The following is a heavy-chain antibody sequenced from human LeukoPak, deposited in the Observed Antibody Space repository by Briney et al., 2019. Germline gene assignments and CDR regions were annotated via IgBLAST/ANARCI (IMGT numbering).Heavy chain of an antibody. CDR3: ARHLSGDDI. J-gene: IGHJ3*02. V-gene: IGHV3-53*01. D-gene: IGHD4-17*01. CDR2: IYSSGST. Sequence: GGPLRLSCAASGFTLSSNYMTWVRQAPGKGLEWVSIIYSSGSTYYADPVKGRFTISRDNSKNTLYLQMNSLRDEDTAVYYCARHLSGDDIWGQGTMVTVSS. CDR1: GFTLSSNY.